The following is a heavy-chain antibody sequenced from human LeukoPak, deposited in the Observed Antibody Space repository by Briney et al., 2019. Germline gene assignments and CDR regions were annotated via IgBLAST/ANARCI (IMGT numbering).Heavy chain of an antibody. Sequence: GGSLRLSCAASGFTFSTYGMHWVRQAPGKGLEWVAVISYDGSNEYYADSVKGRFTISRDNSKNTLYLQMSSLRAEDTAVYYCARSGSYYKLFDYWGQGTLVTVSS. CDR2: ISYDGSNE. CDR3: ARSGSYYKLFDY. CDR1: GFTFSTYG. D-gene: IGHD1-26*01. V-gene: IGHV3-30*03. J-gene: IGHJ4*02.